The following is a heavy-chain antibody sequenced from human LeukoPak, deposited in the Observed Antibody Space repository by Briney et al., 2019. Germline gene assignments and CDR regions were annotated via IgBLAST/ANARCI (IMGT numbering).Heavy chain of an antibody. D-gene: IGHD3-9*01. CDR3: ARDLTRSLRYFDWLPHDYYYYYGMDV. CDR2: INSDGSST. V-gene: IGHV3-74*01. Sequence: PGRSLRLSCAASGFTFSSYWMHWVRQAPGKGLVWVSRINSDGSSTSYADSVKGRLTISRDNAKNTLYLQMNSLRAEDTAVYYCARDLTRSLRYFDWLPHDYYYYYGMDVWGQGTTVTVSS. J-gene: IGHJ6*02. CDR1: GFTFSSYW.